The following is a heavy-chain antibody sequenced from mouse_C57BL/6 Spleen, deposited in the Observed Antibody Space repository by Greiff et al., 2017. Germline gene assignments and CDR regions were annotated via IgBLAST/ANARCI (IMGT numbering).Heavy chain of an antibody. CDR2: IYPGDGDT. CDR3: ARWDGYFRY. D-gene: IGHD2-3*01. V-gene: IGHV1-82*01. Sequence: QVQLQQSGPELVKPGASVKISCKASGYAFSSSWMNWVKQRPGKGLEWIGRIYPGDGDTNYNGKFKGKATLTADKSSSTAYMQLSSLTSEDSAVYFCARWDGYFRYWGQGTTLTVSS. CDR1: GYAFSSSW. J-gene: IGHJ2*01.